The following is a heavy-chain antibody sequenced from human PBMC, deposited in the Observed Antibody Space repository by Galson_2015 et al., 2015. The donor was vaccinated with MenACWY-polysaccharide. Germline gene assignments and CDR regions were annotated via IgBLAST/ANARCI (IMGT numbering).Heavy chain of an antibody. Sequence: SLRLSCAASGFTFSKCWMYWVRQAPGKGLEWVANIHQDGRGKYYVDSVKGRFTISRDNAENSLYLQMNSLRAEDTGVYYCASKSGSGSYSDDYWGQGTLVTVSS. V-gene: IGHV3-7*01. CDR1: GFTFSKCW. CDR2: IHQDGRGK. CDR3: ASKSGSGSYSDDY. J-gene: IGHJ4*02. D-gene: IGHD3-10*01.